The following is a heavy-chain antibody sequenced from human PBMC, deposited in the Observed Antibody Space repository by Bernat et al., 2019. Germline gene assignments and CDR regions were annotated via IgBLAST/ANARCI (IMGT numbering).Heavy chain of an antibody. CDR2: VNHDGNT. CDR1: GGSFSGYY. CDR3: ARGVTAGPNFDS. D-gene: IGHD6-13*01. J-gene: IGHJ4*02. V-gene: IGHV4-34*02. Sequence: QVQLQQWGAGLLKPSGTLSLNCAVYGGSFSGYYWTWIRQPPGKGLEWIGEVNHDGNTNYNPSLKSRVTISGDTSKNQFSLTVRSVTAADTAVYFCARGVTAGPNFDSWGRGTLVTVSS.